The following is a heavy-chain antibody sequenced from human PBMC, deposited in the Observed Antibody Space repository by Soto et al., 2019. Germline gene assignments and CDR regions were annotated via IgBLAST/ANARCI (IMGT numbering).Heavy chain of an antibody. D-gene: IGHD3-3*01. CDR1: GFTFSSYG. CDR2: ISYDGSNK. J-gene: IGHJ4*02. V-gene: IGHV3-30*18. CDR3: AKDPYYDFWSGYPPPSY. Sequence: GGSLRLSCAASGFTFSSYGMHWVRQAPGKGLEWVAVISYDGSNKYYADSVKGRFTISRDNSKNTLYLQMNSLRAEDTAVYYCAKDPYYDFWSGYPPPSYWGQGTLVTVS.